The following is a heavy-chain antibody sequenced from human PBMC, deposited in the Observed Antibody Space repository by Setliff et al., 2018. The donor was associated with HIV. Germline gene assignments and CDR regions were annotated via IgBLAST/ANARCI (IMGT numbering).Heavy chain of an antibody. D-gene: IGHD4-4*01. J-gene: IGHJ6*02. CDR1: GFSRTTSGIR. Sequence: SGPTLVNPTQPLTLPCTFSGFSRTTSGIRVTWIRQPPGKALERLGRIDCDEDKFYSTSLKTMLTISKDTSKNQVVLTMTNVDPLDTATYYCACDLQSLRVGMDVWGQGTTVTV. CDR2: IDCDEDK. V-gene: IGHV2-70*04. CDR3: ACDLQSLRVGMDV.